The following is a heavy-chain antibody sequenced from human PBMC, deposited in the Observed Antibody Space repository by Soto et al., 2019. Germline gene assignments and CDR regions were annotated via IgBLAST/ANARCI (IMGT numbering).Heavy chain of an antibody. J-gene: IGHJ3*01. Sequence: QVQLVESGGGLVKPGGSLRLSCAASGLTFSDYYMSWIRKAQVKGLEWVLYISSGGSTIYYADSVKGRFTISRYNAKNSLNLQSNSLRAEDTAVYYSARVDYVDFAAHWGQGTMVTVSS. V-gene: IGHV3-11*01. CDR1: GLTFSDYY. CDR3: ARVDYVDFAAH. CDR2: ISSGGSTI. D-gene: IGHD4-17*01.